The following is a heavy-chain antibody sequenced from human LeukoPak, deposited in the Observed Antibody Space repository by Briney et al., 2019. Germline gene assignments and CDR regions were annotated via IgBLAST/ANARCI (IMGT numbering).Heavy chain of an antibody. Sequence: GGSLRLSCAASGFTFSSYAMHWVRQAPGKGLEWVAVISYDGSNKYHADSVKGRFTISRDNSKNTLYLQMNSLRAEDTAVYYCARQYYDFWSGYYPLYFDYWGQGTLVTVSS. CDR2: ISYDGSNK. J-gene: IGHJ4*02. V-gene: IGHV3-30*04. D-gene: IGHD3-3*01. CDR1: GFTFSSYA. CDR3: ARQYYDFWSGYYPLYFDY.